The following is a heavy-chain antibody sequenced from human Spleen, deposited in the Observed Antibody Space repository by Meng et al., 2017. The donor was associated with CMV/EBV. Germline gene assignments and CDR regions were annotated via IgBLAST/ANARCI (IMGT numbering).Heavy chain of an antibody. CDR3: ARGTTRVPYYFDY. CDR2: ISSHNGKT. D-gene: IGHD1-7*01. V-gene: IGHV1-18*01. CDR1: GYRFSDHG. J-gene: IGHJ4*02. Sequence: VPLVQAGAEVKKPGASVKVSCKASGYRFSDHGIIWVRQAPGQGLEWMGWISSHNGKTNFAQNLQGRVTITTDASTSTVYMELRSLRSDDTALYYCARGTTRVPYYFDYWGQGTLVTVFS.